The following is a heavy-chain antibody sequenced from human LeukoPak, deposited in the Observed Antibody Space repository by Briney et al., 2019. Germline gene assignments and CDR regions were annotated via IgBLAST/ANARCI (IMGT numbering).Heavy chain of an antibody. D-gene: IGHD3-3*01. J-gene: IGHJ4*02. CDR3: ARGTRYYDFWSGYLQKMYYFDY. CDR2: IYYSGST. V-gene: IGHV4-39*07. CDR1: GGSISSSSYY. Sequence: SETLSLTCTVSGGSISSSSYYWGWIRQPPGKGLEWIGSIYYSGSTYYNPSLKSRVTISVDTSKNQFSLKLSSVTAADTAVYYCARGTRYYDFWSGYLQKMYYFDYWGQGTLVTVSS.